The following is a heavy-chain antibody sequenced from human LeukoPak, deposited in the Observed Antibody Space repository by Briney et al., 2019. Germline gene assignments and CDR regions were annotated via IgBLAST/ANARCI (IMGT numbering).Heavy chain of an antibody. V-gene: IGHV3-48*03. CDR1: GFTFSSYE. CDR2: ISTTGGTI. J-gene: IGHJ4*02. D-gene: IGHD3-10*01. Sequence: PGGSLRLSCAASGFTFSSYEMNWVRQAPGKGLEWVSYISTTGGTIYYADSVKGRFTISRDNARNSLYLQMNSLRAEDTAVYYCARDALSGLFDSWGQGTLVTVSS. CDR3: ARDALSGLFDS.